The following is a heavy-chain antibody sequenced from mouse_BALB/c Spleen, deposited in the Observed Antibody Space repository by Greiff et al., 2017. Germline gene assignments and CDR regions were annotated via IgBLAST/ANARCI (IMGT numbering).Heavy chain of an antibody. D-gene: IGHD2-10*02. CDR2: ISSGGST. V-gene: IGHV5-6-5*01. Sequence: EVNVVESGGGLVKPGGSLKLSCAASGFTFSSYAMSWVRQTPEKRLEWVASISSGGSTYYPDSVKGRFTISRDNARNILYLQMSSLRSEDTAMYYCARGLYGNYEGAYWGQGTLVTVSA. CDR3: ARGLYGNYEGAY. J-gene: IGHJ3*01. CDR1: GFTFSSYA.